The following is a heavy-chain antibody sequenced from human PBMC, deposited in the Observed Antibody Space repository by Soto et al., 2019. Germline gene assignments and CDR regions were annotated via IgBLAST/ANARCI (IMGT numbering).Heavy chain of an antibody. V-gene: IGHV4-59*01. CDR2: IYYSGNT. D-gene: IGHD5-18*01. J-gene: IGHJ5*02. Sequence: NPSETLSLTCTVSGASISGFYWSWIRQPPGKGLEWIGYIYYSGNTNYNPSLKSRVIISVDTSKNLFSLKLTSVTAADTAVYYCARIPVDTSMIYWLDPWGQGTLVTVSS. CDR3: ARIPVDTSMIYWLDP. CDR1: GASISGFY.